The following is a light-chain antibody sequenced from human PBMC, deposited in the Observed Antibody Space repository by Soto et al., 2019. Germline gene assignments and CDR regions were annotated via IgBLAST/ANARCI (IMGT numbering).Light chain of an antibody. CDR1: ISDIGVYEY. CDR2: EVT. J-gene: IGLJ1*01. V-gene: IGLV2-14*01. Sequence: QSALTQPASVSGSPGQSITISCTGTISDIGVYEYVSWYQQHPGKAPRLMIYEVTYRPSGVSNRFSGSKSGSTASLTISGLQAEDEADYYCSSYTDSSTPWLYVFGTGTKVTV. CDR3: SSYTDSSTPWLYV.